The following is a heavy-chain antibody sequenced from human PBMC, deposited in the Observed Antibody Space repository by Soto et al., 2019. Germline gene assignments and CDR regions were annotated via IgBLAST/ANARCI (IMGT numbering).Heavy chain of an antibody. Sequence: PSETLSLTCTVSGGSISSSNYYWGCIRQPPGKGLEWIGSIYYSGNTYYNPSLKSRVTMSVDTSKNQFSLKLSSVTAADTAVYYCARLGGYCSTTGCYGYYAMDVWGQGTTVTVSS. CDR3: ARLGGYCSTTGCYGYYAMDV. CDR1: GGSISSSNYY. CDR2: IYYSGNT. V-gene: IGHV4-39*01. J-gene: IGHJ6*02. D-gene: IGHD2-2*01.